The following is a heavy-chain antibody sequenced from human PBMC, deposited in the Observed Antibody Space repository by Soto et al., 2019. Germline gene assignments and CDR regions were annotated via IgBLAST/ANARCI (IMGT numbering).Heavy chain of an antibody. V-gene: IGHV4-59*01. J-gene: IGHJ4*02. CDR3: ARESYDSSFQY. CDR1: GGSISSYY. D-gene: IGHD3-22*01. Sequence: SETLCLTCSVSGGSISSYYWSWIRQSPGKGLEWIGYISYSGTTNYNPSLKSRVTISVDMSKNQFSLKLTSVTAADTAVYYCARESYDSSFQYWGQGTLVTVSS. CDR2: ISYSGTT.